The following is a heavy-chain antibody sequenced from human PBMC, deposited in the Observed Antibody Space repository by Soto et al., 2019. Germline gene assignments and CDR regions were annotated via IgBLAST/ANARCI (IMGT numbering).Heavy chain of an antibody. CDR2: INHSGST. CDR1: GGSFSGYY. CDR3: ASLLHGGGYFQH. D-gene: IGHD3-10*01. Sequence: QVQLQQWGAGLLKPSETLSLTCAVYGGSFSGYYWSWIRQPPGKGLEWIGEINHSGSTNYNPSLKRRVTISVDTSKNQFSLKLSSVTAADTAVYYCASLLHGGGYFQHWGQGTLVTVSS. V-gene: IGHV4-34*01. J-gene: IGHJ1*01.